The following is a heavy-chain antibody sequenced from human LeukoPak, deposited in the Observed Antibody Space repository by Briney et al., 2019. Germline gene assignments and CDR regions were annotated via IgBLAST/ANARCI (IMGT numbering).Heavy chain of an antibody. Sequence: GGSLRLSCAASGFTFSSCAMSWVRPAPGRGLGWGSAISGSGGSTYYADSVKGRFTISRDNSKNTLYLQMNSLRAEDTAVYYCAKELQAVAGTSWGQGTLVTVSS. CDR3: AKELQAVAGTS. V-gene: IGHV3-23*01. CDR1: GFTFSSCA. CDR2: ISGSGGST. D-gene: IGHD6-19*01. J-gene: IGHJ5*02.